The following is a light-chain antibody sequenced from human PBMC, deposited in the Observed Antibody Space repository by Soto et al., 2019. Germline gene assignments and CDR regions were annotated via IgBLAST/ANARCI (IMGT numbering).Light chain of an antibody. CDR3: SSYTSTSTLDV. V-gene: IGLV2-14*01. CDR2: DVS. J-gene: IGLJ7*01. Sequence: QSALTQPASVSGSPGQSITISSTGTSSDIGPYTYVSWYQQHPGKAPRLMIYDVSNRPSGISNRFSGSKSGNTASLTISGLQAKDEADYYCSSYTSTSTLDVFGAGTQLTVL. CDR1: SSDIGPYTY.